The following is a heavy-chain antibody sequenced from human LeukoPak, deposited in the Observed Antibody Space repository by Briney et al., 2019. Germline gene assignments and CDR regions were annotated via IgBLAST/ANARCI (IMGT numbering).Heavy chain of an antibody. CDR1: GGSISSSSYY. V-gene: IGHV4-39*01. D-gene: IGHD4-17*01. J-gene: IGHJ5*02. CDR2: IYYSGST. CDR3: ARHWATVTTFYVDFGWFDP. Sequence: SETLSLTCTVSGGSISSSSYYWGWIRRPPGKGLEWIGSIYYSGSTYYNPSLKSRVTISVDTSKNQFSLKLSSVTAADTAVYYCARHWATVTTFYVDFGWFDPWGQGTLVTVSS.